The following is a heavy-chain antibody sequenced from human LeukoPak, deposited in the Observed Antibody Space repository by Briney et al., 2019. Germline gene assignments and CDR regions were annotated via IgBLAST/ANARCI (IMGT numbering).Heavy chain of an antibody. CDR1: GGSFSGYY. Sequence: PSETLSLTCAVYGGSFSGYYWGWIRQPPGKGLEWIGEINHSGSTNYNPSLKSRVTISVDTSKNQFSLKLSSVTAADTAVYYCARGRRLIVVGHYYYYMDVWGKGTTVTVSS. D-gene: IGHD3-22*01. V-gene: IGHV4-34*01. J-gene: IGHJ6*03. CDR3: ARGRRLIVVGHYYYYMDV. CDR2: INHSGST.